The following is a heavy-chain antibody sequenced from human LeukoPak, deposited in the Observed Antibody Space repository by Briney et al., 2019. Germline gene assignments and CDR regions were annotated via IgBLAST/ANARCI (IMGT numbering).Heavy chain of an antibody. J-gene: IGHJ4*02. CDR2: IYYSGST. CDR1: GDSISSSTYS. CDR3: ARGLYNWNYSDY. Sequence: KTSETLSLTCTVSGDSISSSTYSWAWIRQPPGKGLEWIGSIYYSGSTYFNPSLKSRVTISVDTSKNHFSLKLSSVTAADTAVYYCARGLYNWNYSDYWGQGTLVTVSS. D-gene: IGHD1-20*01. V-gene: IGHV4-39*02.